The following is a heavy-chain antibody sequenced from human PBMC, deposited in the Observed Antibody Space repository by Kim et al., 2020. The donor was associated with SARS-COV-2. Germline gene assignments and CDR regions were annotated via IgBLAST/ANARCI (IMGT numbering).Heavy chain of an antibody. J-gene: IGHJ4*02. V-gene: IGHV4-39*01. CDR1: GGSIGSTDSYWGSISSSGSY. Sequence: SETLSLTCTVSGGSIGSTDSYWGSISSSGSYWGWIRQPPGRGPEWIGSIHHRGDTYYNPSLKSRVTISMDTSKNQFSLKMNSVTAPDSAVYYCARASAVAGRIDFWGQGTLVTGSS. CDR3: ARASAVAGRIDF. CDR2: IHHRGDT. D-gene: IGHD6-19*01.